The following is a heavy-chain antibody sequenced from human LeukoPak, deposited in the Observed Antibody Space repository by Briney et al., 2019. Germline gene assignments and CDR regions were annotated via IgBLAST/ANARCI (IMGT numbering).Heavy chain of an antibody. Sequence: GGSLRLSCVTSGFTFSSYAMSWVRQAPGEGLEWVLGISGSGGTTDYAHSVKGRFIISRDNSRKTLYLQMNSLRAEDTAIYFCAREPSAPNRFQGSWGQGTLVTVSS. CDR1: GFTFSSYA. CDR2: ISGSGGTT. V-gene: IGHV3-23*01. CDR3: AREPSAPNRFQGS. J-gene: IGHJ5*02.